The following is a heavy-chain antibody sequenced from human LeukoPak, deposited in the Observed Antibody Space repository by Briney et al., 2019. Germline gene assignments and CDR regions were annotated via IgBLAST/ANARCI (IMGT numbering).Heavy chain of an antibody. Sequence: GGSLRLSCAASGFTFSSYGMHWVRQAPGKGLEWEAFIRYDGSNKYYADSVKGRFTISRDNSKNTLYLQMNSLRAEDTAVYYCAKDQRGSGGSCDYWGQGTLVTVSS. CDR1: GFTFSSYG. CDR2: IRYDGSNK. D-gene: IGHD2-15*01. J-gene: IGHJ4*02. CDR3: AKDQRGSGGSCDY. V-gene: IGHV3-30*02.